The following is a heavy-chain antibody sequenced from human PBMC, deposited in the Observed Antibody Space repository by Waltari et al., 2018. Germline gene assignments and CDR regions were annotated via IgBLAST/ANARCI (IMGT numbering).Heavy chain of an antibody. V-gene: IGHV4-59*01. J-gene: IGHJ3*02. Sequence: QVQLQESGPGLVKPSETLSLTCTVSGGSISSYYWSWIRQPPGKGLEWIGYIYYSGRTNYNPARKSRVTIAVDTSKNQFSLKLSSVTAADTAVYYCARVIAAPLTTGAFDIWGQGTMVTVSS. CDR3: ARVIAAPLTTGAFDI. CDR1: GGSISSYY. CDR2: IYYSGRT. D-gene: IGHD6-6*01.